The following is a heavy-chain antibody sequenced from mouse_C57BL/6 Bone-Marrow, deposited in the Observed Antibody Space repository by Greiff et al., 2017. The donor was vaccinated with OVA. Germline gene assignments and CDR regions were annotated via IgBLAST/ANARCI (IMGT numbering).Heavy chain of an antibody. Sequence: VQVVESGPGLVAPSQSLSITCTVSGFSLTSYGVHWVRQPPGKGLEWLVVIWSDGSTTYNSALKSRLSISKDNSKSQVFLKMNSLQTDDTAMYYCARHRGTTVDWYFDVWGTGTTVTVSS. CDR2: IWSDGST. CDR1: GFSLTSYG. CDR3: ARHRGTTVDWYFDV. D-gene: IGHD1-1*01. J-gene: IGHJ1*03. V-gene: IGHV2-6-1*01.